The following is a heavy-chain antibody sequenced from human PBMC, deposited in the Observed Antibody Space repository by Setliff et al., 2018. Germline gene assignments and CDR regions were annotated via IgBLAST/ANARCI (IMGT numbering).Heavy chain of an antibody. Sequence: SETLSLTCTVSGGSITSGSNYWSWIRQPAGRGLEWMGHIDPSGNTNYHPSLRRRVTISRDTSKNQFSLRLTSVTAADTAVYFCARSLSSGSYWNPRPFYSDYWGQGSLVTVSS. CDR2: IDPSGNT. J-gene: IGHJ4*02. CDR1: GGSITSGSNY. CDR3: ARSLSSGSYWNPRPFYSDY. D-gene: IGHD3-10*01. V-gene: IGHV4-61*09.